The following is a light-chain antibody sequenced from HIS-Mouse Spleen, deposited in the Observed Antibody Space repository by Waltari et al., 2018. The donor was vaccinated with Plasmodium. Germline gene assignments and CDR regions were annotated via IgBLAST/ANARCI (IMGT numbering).Light chain of an antibody. V-gene: IGKV1-39*01. Sequence: DIQMTQSPSSLSASVGDRVTITCRASQSISSHLNWYQQKPGKAPKLMIYAASSLQSVVPSRFSGSGSGTDFTLTISSLQPEDFATYYCQQSYSTPPFTFGPGTKVDIK. CDR2: AAS. CDR1: QSISSH. CDR3: QQSYSTPPFT. J-gene: IGKJ3*01.